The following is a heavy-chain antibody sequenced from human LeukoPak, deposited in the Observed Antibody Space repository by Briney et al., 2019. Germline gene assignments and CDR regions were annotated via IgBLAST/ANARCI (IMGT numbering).Heavy chain of an antibody. V-gene: IGHV3-23*01. D-gene: IGHD2-21*01. CDR2: ISGSGGRT. CDR1: GFTFSSNA. CDR3: AKRGDDPIRFDY. Sequence: GGSLRLSCAASGFTFSSNAMSWVRQAPGKGLEWVSGISGSGGRTSHAGSVKGRFTISRDNSKNTLYLQMNSLRAEDTAVYYCAKRGDDPIRFDYWGRGTLVTVSS. J-gene: IGHJ4*02.